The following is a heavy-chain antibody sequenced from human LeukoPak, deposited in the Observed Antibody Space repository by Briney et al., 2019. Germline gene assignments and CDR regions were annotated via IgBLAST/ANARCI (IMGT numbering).Heavy chain of an antibody. CDR1: GGSFSGYY. Sequence: SETLSLTCAVYGGSFSGYYWSWIRQPPGKGLEWIGEINHSGSTNYNPSLKSRVTISVDTSKNQFSLKLSSVTAADTAVYYCARESYSSSRSDYWGQGTLVTVSS. CDR3: ARESYSSSRSDY. CDR2: INHSGST. V-gene: IGHV4-34*01. J-gene: IGHJ4*02. D-gene: IGHD6-13*01.